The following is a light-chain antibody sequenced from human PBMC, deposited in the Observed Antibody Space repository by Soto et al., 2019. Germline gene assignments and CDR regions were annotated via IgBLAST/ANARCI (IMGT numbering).Light chain of an antibody. J-gene: IGKJ1*01. CDR2: KAS. CDR3: QQYNSYPCT. V-gene: IGKV1-5*03. CDR1: QSISSW. Sequence: DIQMTQSPSTLSASVGDIVTITCRASQSISSWLAWYQQQPGKAPNLLIYKASSLESVVPSRFSGSGSGTEFTLTISSLQPDDFATYYCQQYNSYPCTFGQGTKVEIK.